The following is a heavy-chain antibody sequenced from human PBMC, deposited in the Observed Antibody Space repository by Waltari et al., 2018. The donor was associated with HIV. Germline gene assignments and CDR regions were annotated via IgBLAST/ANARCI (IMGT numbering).Heavy chain of an antibody. CDR3: ARLTHYYDTSGPDYYYYGMDV. CDR2: ISAYNGNT. Sequence: QVQLVQSGAEVKKPGASVKVSCKASGNTFTRYGISWVRPAPGQGREWMGWISAYNGNTNYAQKLQGRVSMTTETSTSTAYMELRSLRSDDTAVYYCARLTHYYDTSGPDYYYYGMDVWGQGTTVTVSS. CDR1: GNTFTRYG. V-gene: IGHV1-18*01. J-gene: IGHJ6*02. D-gene: IGHD3-22*01.